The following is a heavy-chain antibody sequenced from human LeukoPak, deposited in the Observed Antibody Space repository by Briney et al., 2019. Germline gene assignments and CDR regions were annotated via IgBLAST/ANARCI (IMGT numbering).Heavy chain of an antibody. V-gene: IGHV3-30*02. Sequence: PGGSLRLSCAASGFTFSCYGMHWVRQAPGKGLEWVAFIRYDGSNKYYADSVKGRFTISRDNSKNTLYLQMNSLRAEDTAVYYCAKDSVPVAAAGVPSGYWGQGTLVTVSS. CDR2: IRYDGSNK. CDR3: AKDSVPVAAAGVPSGY. D-gene: IGHD6-13*01. J-gene: IGHJ4*02. CDR1: GFTFSCYG.